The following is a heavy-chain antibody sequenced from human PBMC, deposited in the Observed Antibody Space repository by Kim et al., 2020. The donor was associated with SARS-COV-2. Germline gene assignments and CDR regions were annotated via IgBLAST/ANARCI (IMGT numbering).Heavy chain of an antibody. Sequence: ASVKVSCKASGYTFTSYYMHWVRQAPGQGLEWMGIINPSGGSTSYAQKFQGRVTMTRDTSTSTVYMELSSLRSEDTAVYYCARVGRYSSSWYALRDEANYYYDMDVWGQGTTVTVSS. D-gene: IGHD6-13*01. CDR2: INPSGGST. V-gene: IGHV1-46*01. CDR1: GYTFTSYY. CDR3: ARVGRYSSSWYALRDEANYYYDMDV. J-gene: IGHJ6*02.